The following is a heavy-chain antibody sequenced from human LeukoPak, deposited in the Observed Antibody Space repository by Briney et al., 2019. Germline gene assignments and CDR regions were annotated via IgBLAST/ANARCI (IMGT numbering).Heavy chain of an antibody. J-gene: IGHJ5*02. V-gene: IGHV3-43*01. CDR2: ISWDGGST. CDR3: AKDMLDQGYSSSWPPSS. CDR1: GFTFDDYT. Sequence: GGSLRLSCAASGFTFDDYTMHWVRQAPGKGLEWVSLISWDGGSTHYADSVKGRFTISRDNSKNSLYLQMNSLRTEDTALYYCAKDMLDQGYSSSWPPSSWGQGTLVTVSS. D-gene: IGHD6-13*01.